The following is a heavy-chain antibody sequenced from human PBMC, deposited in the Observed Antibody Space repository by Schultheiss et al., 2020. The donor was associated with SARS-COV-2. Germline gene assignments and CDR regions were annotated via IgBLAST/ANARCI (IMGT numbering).Heavy chain of an antibody. J-gene: IGHJ4*02. CDR1: GFTFSSYW. CDR3: ARDGGIVGGYYFDY. D-gene: IGHD1-26*01. V-gene: IGHV3-21*01. CDR2: ISSSSSYI. Sequence: GGSLRLSCAASGFTFSSYWMHWVRQAPGKGLEWVSSISSSSSYIYYADSVKGRFTISRDNAKNSLYLQMNSLRAEDTAVYYCARDGGIVGGYYFDYWGQGTLVTVSS.